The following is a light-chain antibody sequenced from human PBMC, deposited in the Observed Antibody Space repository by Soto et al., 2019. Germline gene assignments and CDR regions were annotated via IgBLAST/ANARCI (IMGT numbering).Light chain of an antibody. Sequence: EIVMTQSPATLSVSPGERATLSCRASQFISSNLAWYQQKPGQSPRLLIFGASTRATRIPARFSGSGSGTEFTLTISSLQSEDFAVYYCQQYHNWPPWTFGQGTKVDLK. V-gene: IGKV3-15*01. CDR3: QQYHNWPPWT. CDR2: GAS. CDR1: QFISSN. J-gene: IGKJ1*01.